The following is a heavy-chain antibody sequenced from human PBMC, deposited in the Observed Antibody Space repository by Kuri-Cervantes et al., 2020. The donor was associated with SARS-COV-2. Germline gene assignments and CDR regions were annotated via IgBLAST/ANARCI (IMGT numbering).Heavy chain of an antibody. Sequence: ESLKISCAVSGYSISSGYYWGWIRQPPVKGLEWIGSMYHSGSTYYNLSLKSRVTISVDTSKDQFSLKMSSVTAADTAVYYYVRHDAGEMVYWGQGTLVTVSS. CDR2: MYHSGST. D-gene: IGHD7-27*01. CDR1: GYSISSGYY. V-gene: IGHV4-38-2*01. J-gene: IGHJ4*02. CDR3: VRHDAGEMVY.